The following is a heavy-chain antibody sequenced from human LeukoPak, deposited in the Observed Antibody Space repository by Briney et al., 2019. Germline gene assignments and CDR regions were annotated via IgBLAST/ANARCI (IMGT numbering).Heavy chain of an antibody. V-gene: IGHV3-64*03. Sequence: GGSLILSCSASGFTLKTYSVHWVRQAPGKGLEYVSSISTDGTGTYYADSVKGRFTISRDNSKSTLYLQMSSLRPEDTAVYYCVKSASTWYLFDYWGQGTLVTVSS. CDR2: ISTDGTGT. CDR3: VKSASTWYLFDY. D-gene: IGHD6-13*01. CDR1: GFTLKTYS. J-gene: IGHJ4*02.